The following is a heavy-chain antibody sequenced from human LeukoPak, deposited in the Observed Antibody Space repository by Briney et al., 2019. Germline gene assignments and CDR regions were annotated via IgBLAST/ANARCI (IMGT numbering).Heavy chain of an antibody. CDR1: GYTFTSYA. V-gene: IGHV7-4-1*02. J-gene: IGHJ4*02. Sequence: ASVKVSCKASGYTFTSYAMHWVRQAPGQGLEWMGWINTNTGNPTYAQGFTGRIVFSLDTSVSTAYLQISSLKAEDTAVYYCARSPSPYYYDSSGYSDYWGQGTLVTVSS. D-gene: IGHD3-22*01. CDR2: INTNTGNP. CDR3: ARSPSPYYYDSSGYSDY.